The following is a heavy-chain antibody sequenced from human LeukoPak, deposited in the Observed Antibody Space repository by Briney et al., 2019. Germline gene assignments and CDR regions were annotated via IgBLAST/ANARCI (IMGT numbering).Heavy chain of an antibody. D-gene: IGHD3-3*01. CDR2: ISYDGSNK. J-gene: IGHJ4*02. CDR1: GFTFSSYA. CDR3: ARGHALRQFDY. Sequence: GRSLRLSCAASGFTFSSYAMHWVRQAPGEGLEWVAVISYDGSNKYYADSVKGRFTISRDNSKNTLYLQMDSLRAEDTAVYYCARGHALRQFDYWGQGTLVTVSS. V-gene: IGHV3-30-3*01.